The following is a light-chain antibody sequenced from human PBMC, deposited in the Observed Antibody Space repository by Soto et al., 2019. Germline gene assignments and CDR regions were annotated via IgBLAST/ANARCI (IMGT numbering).Light chain of an antibody. V-gene: IGKV3-15*01. J-gene: IGKJ4*01. CDR2: GAS. CDR1: QSVRSD. Sequence: EILMTQSPATLSVSPGERATLSCRASQSVRSDLAWYQQKPGQAPRLLIYGASTRATDIPARFSGSGSGTEFTRTISSLQSEDFAVYYCQQYSVWPPVLTFGGGTKVEIK. CDR3: QQYSVWPPVLT.